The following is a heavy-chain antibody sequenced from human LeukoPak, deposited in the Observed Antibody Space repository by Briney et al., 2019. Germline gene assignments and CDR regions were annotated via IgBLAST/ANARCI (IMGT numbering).Heavy chain of an antibody. CDR2: IYYSANT. D-gene: IGHD2-8*01. J-gene: IGHJ4*02. V-gene: IGHV4-59*08. Sequence: PSETLSLTCTISGGSISSYFWTWIWQPPGKGLDWIGYIYYSANTYYDHSLKGRVTISLDTAKTQFSLKLSSVTAADTAVYYCARREAVTKRYYFDYWGQGTLVTVS. CDR1: GGSISSYF. CDR3: ARREAVTKRYYFDY.